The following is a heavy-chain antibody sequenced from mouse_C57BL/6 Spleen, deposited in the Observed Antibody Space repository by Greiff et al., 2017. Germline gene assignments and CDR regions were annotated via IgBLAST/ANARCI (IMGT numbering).Heavy chain of an antibody. CDR2: ISYDGSN. CDR3: ARDQGPGWFAY. J-gene: IGHJ3*01. Sequence: EVQLQQSGPGLVKPSQSLSLTCSVTGYSITSGYYWNWIRQFPGNKLEWMGYISYDGSNNYNPSLKNRISITRDTSKNQFFLKLNSVTTEDTATYYCARDQGPGWFAYWGQGTLVTVSA. V-gene: IGHV3-6*01. CDR1: GYSITSGYY.